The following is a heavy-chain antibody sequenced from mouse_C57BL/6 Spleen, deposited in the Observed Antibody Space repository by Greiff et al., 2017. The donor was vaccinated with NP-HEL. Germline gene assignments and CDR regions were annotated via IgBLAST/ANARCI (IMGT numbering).Heavy chain of an antibody. CDR2: ISYDGSN. CDR3: ASKDDYDWYFDV. CDR1: GYSITSGYY. D-gene: IGHD2-4*01. Sequence: EVQLQQSGPGLVKPSQSLSLTCSVTGYSITSGYYWNWIRQFPGNKLEWMGYISYDGSNNYNPSLKNRISITRDPSKNQFFLKLNSVTTEDTATYYCASKDDYDWYFDVWGTGTTVTVSS. J-gene: IGHJ1*03. V-gene: IGHV3-6*01.